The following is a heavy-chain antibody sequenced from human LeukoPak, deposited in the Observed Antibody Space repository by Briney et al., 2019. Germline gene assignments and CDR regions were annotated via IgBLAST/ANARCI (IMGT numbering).Heavy chain of an antibody. D-gene: IGHD4-17*01. CDR1: GFTFSSYN. CDR3: ARDQEGGGTYGAFFDY. J-gene: IGHJ4*02. Sequence: QPGGSLRLSCAASGFTFSSYNMNWVRQAPGKGLEWVSYISSSSSTMYYADSVKGRFTISRDNAKESLYLQMNSLRDEDTAVYFCARDQEGGGTYGAFFDYWGQGTLVTVSS. V-gene: IGHV3-48*02. CDR2: ISSSSSTM.